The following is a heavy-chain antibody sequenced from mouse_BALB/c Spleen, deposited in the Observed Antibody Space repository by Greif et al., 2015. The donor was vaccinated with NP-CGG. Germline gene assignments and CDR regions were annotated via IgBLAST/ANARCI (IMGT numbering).Heavy chain of an antibody. CDR2: IDPANGNT. D-gene: IGHD4-1*01. V-gene: IGHV14-3*02. Sequence: VQLQQSGAELVKPGASVKLSCTASGFNIKDTYMHWVKQRPEQGLEWIGRIDPANGNTKYDPKFQGKATITADTSSNTAHLQLSSLTSEDTAVYYCARKLGRGLYFDYWGQGTTLTVSS. CDR3: ARKLGRGLYFDY. CDR1: GFNIKDTY. J-gene: IGHJ2*01.